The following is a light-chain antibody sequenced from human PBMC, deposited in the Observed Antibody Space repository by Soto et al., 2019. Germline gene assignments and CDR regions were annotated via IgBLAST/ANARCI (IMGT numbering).Light chain of an antibody. CDR3: CSYAGSSTFVV. Sequence: QSALTQPASVSGSPGQSITISCTGTSSDVGSYNLVSWYQQHPGKAPKLMIYEVSKRPSGVSNRFSGSKSGNTVSLTISGLQAEDEADYYCCSYAGSSTFVVFGGGTKVTVL. V-gene: IGLV2-23*02. J-gene: IGLJ2*01. CDR1: SSDVGSYNL. CDR2: EVS.